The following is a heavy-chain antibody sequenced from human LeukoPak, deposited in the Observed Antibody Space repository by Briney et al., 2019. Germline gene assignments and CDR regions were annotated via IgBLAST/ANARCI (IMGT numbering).Heavy chain of an antibody. V-gene: IGHV4-38-2*02. J-gene: IGHJ2*01. Sequence: PSETLSLTCTVSGYSISSGYYWGWIRQPPGKGLEWIGSIYHSGSTYYNPSLKSRVTISVDTSKNQFSLKLSSVTAADTAVYYCARDRGYGDPFWYFDLWGRGTLVTVSS. CDR1: GYSISSGYY. CDR2: IYHSGST. D-gene: IGHD4-17*01. CDR3: ARDRGYGDPFWYFDL.